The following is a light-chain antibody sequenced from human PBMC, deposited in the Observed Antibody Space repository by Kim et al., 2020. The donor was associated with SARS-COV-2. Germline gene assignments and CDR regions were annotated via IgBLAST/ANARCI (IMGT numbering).Light chain of an antibody. CDR3: SSFTSDSTWV. Sequence: QSALTQPASVSGSAGQSITISCTGTSSDIGGYDHVSWYQQHPGKAPKLMIYDVGGRPSGISNRFSGSKSGNTASLTISGLQAEDEGDYYCSSFTSDSTWVFGGGTKVTVL. V-gene: IGLV2-14*03. J-gene: IGLJ2*01. CDR2: DVG. CDR1: SSDIGGYDH.